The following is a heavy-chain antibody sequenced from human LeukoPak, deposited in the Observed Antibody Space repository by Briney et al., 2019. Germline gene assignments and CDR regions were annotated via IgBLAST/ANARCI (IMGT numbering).Heavy chain of an antibody. Sequence: SETLSLTCTVSGGSISSYYWSWIRQPPGKGQEWIGYIYYSGSTNYNPSLKSRVTISVDTSKNQFSLKLSSVTAADTAVYYCARRRGSYYYGMDVWGQGTTVTVSS. CDR3: ARRRGSYYYGMDV. CDR1: GGSISSYY. CDR2: IYYSGST. J-gene: IGHJ6*02. V-gene: IGHV4-59*08.